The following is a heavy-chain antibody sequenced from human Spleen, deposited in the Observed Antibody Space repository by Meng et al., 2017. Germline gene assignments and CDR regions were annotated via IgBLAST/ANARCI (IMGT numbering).Heavy chain of an antibody. CDR2: IYHYGST. CDR3: ARRTYRSSSRDYFDN. V-gene: IGHV4-4*02. D-gene: IGHD6-6*01. CDR1: GGSISSGNW. Sequence: QVQLQESGPGLGKPSGTLSPTCPVSGGSISSGNWWSWVRQPPGKGLEWIGEIYHYGSTNWNPSLKSRVTISVDKSKNQFSLKVTSVTAADTAVYYCARRTYRSSSRDYFDNWGQGTLVTVSS. J-gene: IGHJ4*02.